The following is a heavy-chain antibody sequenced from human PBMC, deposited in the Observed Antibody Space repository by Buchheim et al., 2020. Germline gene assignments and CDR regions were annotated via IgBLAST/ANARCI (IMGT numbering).Heavy chain of an antibody. J-gene: IGHJ6*02. CDR3: SREDYYGMDV. Sequence: QEQLVQSGAEVKKSGASMKVSCKASGYTFTNFYVHWVRQAPGQGLEWMGLINCHDGSTDYAQKFQGRVTLTRATSTNTVDMEVSSLRFEDTAIYYCSREDYYGMDVWGQGTT. CDR2: INCHDGST. CDR1: GYTFTNFY. V-gene: IGHV1-46*03.